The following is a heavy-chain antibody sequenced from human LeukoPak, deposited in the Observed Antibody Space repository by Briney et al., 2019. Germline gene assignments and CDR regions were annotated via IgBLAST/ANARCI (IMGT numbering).Heavy chain of an antibody. J-gene: IGHJ4*02. Sequence: GGSLRLSCAAPGLTVRTTYMSWVRQTPGKGLEWVSVIYSEGSTYYADSVKGRFTMSKDNSKSTVYLQMNSLRVEDTAVYYCARDVYSSGWYGGFDLWGQGTLVTVSS. CDR1: GLTVRTTY. CDR3: ARDVYSSGWYGGFDL. D-gene: IGHD6-19*01. V-gene: IGHV3-53*01. CDR2: IYSEGST.